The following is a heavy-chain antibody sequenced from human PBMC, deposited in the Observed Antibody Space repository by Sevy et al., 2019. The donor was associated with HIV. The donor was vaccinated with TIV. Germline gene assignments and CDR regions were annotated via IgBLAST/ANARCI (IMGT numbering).Heavy chain of an antibody. D-gene: IGHD4-4*01. J-gene: IGHJ4*02. V-gene: IGHV3-7*01. Sequence: GGSLSLSCAGSGFTFSSYWMSWVRQAPGKGLEWVDNINQDGSGKNYVDSVKGRFTISRDNAKNSLYLQMNSLRAEDTAVYYCARDPFSKADYWGQGTLVTVSS. CDR1: GFTFSSYW. CDR2: INQDGSGK. CDR3: ARDPFSKADY.